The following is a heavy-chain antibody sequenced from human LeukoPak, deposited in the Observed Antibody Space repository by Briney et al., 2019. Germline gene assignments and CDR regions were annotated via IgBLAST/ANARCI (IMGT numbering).Heavy chain of an antibody. D-gene: IGHD3-3*01. CDR1: GFTFSSYA. J-gene: IGHJ3*02. CDR2: ISGSGGST. V-gene: IGHV3-23*01. Sequence: GGSLRLSCAASGFTFSSYATSWVRQAPGKGLEWVSAISGSGGSTYYADSVKGRFTISRDNSKNTVYLQMNSLRAEDTAVYYCAKVPVFSVTISEVVTDDAFDIWGQGTIVTVSS. CDR3: AKVPVFSVTISEVVTDDAFDI.